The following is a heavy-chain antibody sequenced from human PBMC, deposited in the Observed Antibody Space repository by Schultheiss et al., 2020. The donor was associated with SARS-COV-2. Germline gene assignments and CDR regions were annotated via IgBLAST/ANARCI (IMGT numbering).Heavy chain of an antibody. Sequence: SETLSLTCAVYGGSFSGYYWNWVRQSPGKGLEWIGYIYYSGSTNYNPSLKSRVTISVDTSKKQFSLKLSSVTAADTAVYYCARGTRGDGYHLNYYYYGMDVWGQGTTVTVSS. J-gene: IGHJ6*02. D-gene: IGHD5-24*01. V-gene: IGHV4-59*08. CDR1: GGSFSGYY. CDR3: ARGTRGDGYHLNYYYYGMDV. CDR2: IYYSGST.